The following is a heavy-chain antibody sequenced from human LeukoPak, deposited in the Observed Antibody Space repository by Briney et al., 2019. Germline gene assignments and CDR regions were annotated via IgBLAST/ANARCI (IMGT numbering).Heavy chain of an antibody. CDR2: IIPIFGTA. CDR1: GGTFSSYA. CDR3: AREVTVAGTGTGIDY. Sequence: SVKVSCKASGGTFSSYAISWVRQAPGQGLEWMGRIIPIFGTANYAQKFQGRVTITTDESTSTAYMELSSLRSEDTAVYYCAREVTVAGTGTGIDYWGQGTLVTASS. D-gene: IGHD6-19*01. V-gene: IGHV1-69*05. J-gene: IGHJ4*02.